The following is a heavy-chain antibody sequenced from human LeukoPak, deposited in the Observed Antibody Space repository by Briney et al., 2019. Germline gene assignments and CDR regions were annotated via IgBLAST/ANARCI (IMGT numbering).Heavy chain of an antibody. J-gene: IGHJ6*03. CDR1: GYTVTNYA. Sequence: ASVKVSCKASGYTVTNYAMNWVRQAPGQGLEWRGWINTNTGNPTYAQGFTGRFVFSLDTSVSTAYLQISSLKAEDTAVYYCARSGGSGSYYARYYYYYMDVWGKGTTVTVSS. D-gene: IGHD3-10*01. CDR2: INTNTGNP. V-gene: IGHV7-4-1*02. CDR3: ARSGGSGSYYARYYYYYMDV.